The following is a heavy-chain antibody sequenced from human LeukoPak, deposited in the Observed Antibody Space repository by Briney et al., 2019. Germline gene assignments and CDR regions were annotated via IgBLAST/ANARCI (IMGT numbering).Heavy chain of an antibody. D-gene: IGHD3-22*01. CDR2: ISGNGRQT. CDR3: AKDANYYDSSGYLIPFDY. CDR1: GCTFSRFA. Sequence: GGSRRLSCSASGCTFSRFAMTWVRQLPGRGLEWVSSISGNGRQTYHADSVKGRFSVSRDNSKNILYLQMDSLRADDSALYYCAKDANYYDSSGYLIPFDYWGQGTLVTVSS. V-gene: IGHV3-23*01. J-gene: IGHJ4*02.